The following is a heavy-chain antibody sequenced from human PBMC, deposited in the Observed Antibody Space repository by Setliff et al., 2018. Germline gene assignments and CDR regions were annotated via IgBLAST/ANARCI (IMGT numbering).Heavy chain of an antibody. CDR2: INHRGST. CDR3: ARGRNIAARLLDS. D-gene: IGHD6-6*01. V-gene: IGHV4-34*01. Sequence: PSETLSLTCAAYGGTFNDYHWTWIRQSPEKGLEWIGEINHRGSTNYNPSLKSRVTISIDTSRDQFSLKLISMIAADTAVYYCARGRNIAARLLDSWGQGTLVTVSS. CDR1: GGTFNDYH. J-gene: IGHJ4*02.